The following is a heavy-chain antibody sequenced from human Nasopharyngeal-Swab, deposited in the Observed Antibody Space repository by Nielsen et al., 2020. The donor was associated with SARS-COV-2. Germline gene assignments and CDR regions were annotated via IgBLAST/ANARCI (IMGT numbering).Heavy chain of an antibody. CDR2: ISGSGAGT. CDR3: AKDLQSGRNYYYYYGMDV. CDR1: GFTFRSYA. V-gene: IGHV3-23*01. Sequence: GGSLRLSCAASGFTFRSYAMNWVRQAPGKGLEWVSGISGSGAGTYYADSVKDRFTISRDNSKNTLYLQMNSLRAEDTAVYYCAKDLQSGRNYYYYYGMDVWGQGTTVTASS. D-gene: IGHD1-26*01. J-gene: IGHJ6*02.